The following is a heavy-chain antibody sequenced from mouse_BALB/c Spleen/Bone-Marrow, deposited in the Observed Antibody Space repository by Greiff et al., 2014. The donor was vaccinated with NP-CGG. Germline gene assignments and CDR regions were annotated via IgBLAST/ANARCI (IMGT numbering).Heavy chain of an antibody. CDR3: AFYYYGSSLFAY. CDR1: GFNIKDTY. CDR2: IDPANGNT. D-gene: IGHD1-1*01. V-gene: IGHV14-3*02. J-gene: IGHJ3*01. Sequence: VQLQQSGAELVKPGASVKLSCTASGFNIKDTYMHWVKQRPEQGLEWIGRIDPANGNTKYDPKSQGKATITADTSSNTAYLQLSSLTSGDTAVYYCAFYYYGSSLFAYWGQGTLVTVSA.